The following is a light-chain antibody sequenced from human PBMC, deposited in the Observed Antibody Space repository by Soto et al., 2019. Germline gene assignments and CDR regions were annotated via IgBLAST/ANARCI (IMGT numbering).Light chain of an antibody. V-gene: IGKV3-20*01. CDR3: QQYGSSQWT. CDR2: GAS. CDR1: QSISSSY. J-gene: IGKJ1*01. Sequence: EVVLTQSPGTLSLSPGERATLSCRASQSISSSYLAWYQQKPGQTPRLLIYGASSRATGIPDRFSGSGSGTDFPPTVSRLESEDFAVYYCQQYGSSQWTFGQGTKVELK.